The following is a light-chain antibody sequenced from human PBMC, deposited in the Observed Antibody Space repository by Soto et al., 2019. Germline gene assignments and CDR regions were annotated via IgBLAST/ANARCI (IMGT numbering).Light chain of an antibody. V-gene: IGLV6-57*04. CDR3: QSYDSSNQV. Sequence: NFMLTQPHSVSESPGKTITISCTRSSGSIASNYVQWYQQRPGSAPTTVIYEHNQRPSGVPDRFSGSIDSSSNSASLTISGLKTADEADYYCQSYDSSNQVFGGGTKLTVL. J-gene: IGLJ3*02. CDR2: EHN. CDR1: SGSIASNY.